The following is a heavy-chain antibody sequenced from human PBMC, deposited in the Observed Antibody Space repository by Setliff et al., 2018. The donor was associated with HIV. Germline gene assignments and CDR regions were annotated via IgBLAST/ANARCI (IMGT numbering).Heavy chain of an antibody. D-gene: IGHD6-13*01. J-gene: IGHJ4*02. Sequence: ASVKVSCKASGGTFSSYAISWVRQAPGQGLEWMGGIIPILGIANYAENFQGRVTITADTSTDTTYMKLSSLRSEDTAVYYCATGRIPGIPAVIVYWGQGTLVTVSS. V-gene: IGHV1-69*10. CDR2: IIPILGIA. CDR1: GGTFSSYA. CDR3: ATGRIPGIPAVIVY.